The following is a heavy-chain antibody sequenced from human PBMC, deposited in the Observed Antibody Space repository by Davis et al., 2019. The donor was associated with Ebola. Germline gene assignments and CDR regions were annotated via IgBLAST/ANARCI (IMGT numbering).Heavy chain of an antibody. J-gene: IGHJ5*02. Sequence: SGPTLVKPTQTLTLTCTFSGFSLSTRGMRVSWIRQPPGKGLEWIGYIYYSGSTNYNPSLKSRVTISVDTSKNQFSLKLSSVTAADTAVYYCARQGYSSGWYGWFDPWGQGTLVTVSS. D-gene: IGHD6-19*01. CDR3: ARQGYSSGWYGWFDP. V-gene: IGHV4-61*08. CDR2: IYYSGST. CDR1: GFSLSTRGMR.